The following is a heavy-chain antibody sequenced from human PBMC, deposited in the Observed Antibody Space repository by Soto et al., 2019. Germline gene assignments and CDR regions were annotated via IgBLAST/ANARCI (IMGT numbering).Heavy chain of an antibody. Sequence: QITLKESGPTLVKPTQTLTLTCTFSGFSLSTSGVGVGWIRQPPGKALEWLALIYWDDDKRYSPSLKSRLTITKDTSKNQVVLTMTNMDPVDTATYYWAHSLGTTVDPWEIGWFDPWGQGTLVTVSS. CDR1: GFSLSTSGVG. CDR3: AHSLGTTVDPWEIGWFDP. CDR2: IYWDDDK. V-gene: IGHV2-5*02. J-gene: IGHJ5*02. D-gene: IGHD4-17*01.